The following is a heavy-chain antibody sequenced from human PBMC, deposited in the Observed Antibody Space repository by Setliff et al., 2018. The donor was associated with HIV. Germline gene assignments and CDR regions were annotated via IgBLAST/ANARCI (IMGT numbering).Heavy chain of an antibody. V-gene: IGHV3-74*03. CDR3: ARGGANPSWFDS. CDR1: GFTFSNSW. CDR2: INTDGSSA. D-gene: IGHD3-16*01. J-gene: IGHJ5*01. Sequence: WGSLRLSCAASGFTFSNSWMHWVRQAPGKGLVWVSRINTDGSSATYADSVKGRFTNSRDNAKNTLYLQMDSLRAEDTAVYYCARGGANPSWFDSWGQGTLVTVSS.